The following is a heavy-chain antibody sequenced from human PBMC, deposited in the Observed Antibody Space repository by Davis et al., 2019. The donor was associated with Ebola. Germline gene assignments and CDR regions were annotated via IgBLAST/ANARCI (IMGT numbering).Heavy chain of an antibody. V-gene: IGHV1-69*13. CDR1: GGTFSSYA. D-gene: IGHD6-19*01. Sequence: SVKVSCKASGGTFSSYAISWVRQAPGQGLEWMGGLIPIFGTANYAQKFQGRVTITADESTSTAYMELSSLRSEDTAVYYCARRYSSGQTFDYWGQGTLVTVSS. CDR2: LIPIFGTA. CDR3: ARRYSSGQTFDY. J-gene: IGHJ4*02.